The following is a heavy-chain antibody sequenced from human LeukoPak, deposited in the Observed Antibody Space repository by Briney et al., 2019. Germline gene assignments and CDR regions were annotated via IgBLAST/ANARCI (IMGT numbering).Heavy chain of an antibody. CDR3: ARDRLRSDYDAFDI. J-gene: IGHJ3*02. V-gene: IGHV3-21*04. CDR1: GFTFSSYS. D-gene: IGHD4-17*01. Sequence: GGSLRLSCAASGFTFSSYSMNWVRQAPGKGLEWVSSISSSSSYIYYADSVKGRFTISRDNSKNTLYLQMNSLRAEDTAVYYCARDRLRSDYDAFDIWGQGTMVTVSS. CDR2: ISSSSSYI.